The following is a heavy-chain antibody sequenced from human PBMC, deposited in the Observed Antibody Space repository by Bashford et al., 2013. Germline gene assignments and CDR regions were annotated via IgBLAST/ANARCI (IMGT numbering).Heavy chain of an antibody. D-gene: IGHD6-6*01. CDR2: IIPILGIA. Sequence: VASVRSPARXLRHFSSYAISWVRQAPGQGLEWMGRIIPILGIANYAQKFQGRVTITADKSTSTAYMELSSLRSEDTAVYYCARESPIEYSSSSQYYFDYWGQGTLVTVSS. CDR1: RHFSSYA. CDR3: ARESPIEYSSSSQYYFDY. J-gene: IGHJ4*02. V-gene: IGHV1-69*04.